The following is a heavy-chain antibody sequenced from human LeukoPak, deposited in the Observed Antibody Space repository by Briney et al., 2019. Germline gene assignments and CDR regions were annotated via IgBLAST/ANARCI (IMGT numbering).Heavy chain of an antibody. CDR2: ISAGGSST. V-gene: IGHV3-23*01. D-gene: IGHD5-12*01. CDR3: AKFGGRSGYDFDTFDI. Sequence: QSGGSLRLSCAASGFTFSTYAMSWVRQAPGKGLEWVSAISAGGSSTYYADSVKGRFTISRDNSKNTLYLQMNSLRAEDTAIYYCAKFGGRSGYDFDTFDIWGQGTMVTVSS. J-gene: IGHJ3*02. CDR1: GFTFSTYA.